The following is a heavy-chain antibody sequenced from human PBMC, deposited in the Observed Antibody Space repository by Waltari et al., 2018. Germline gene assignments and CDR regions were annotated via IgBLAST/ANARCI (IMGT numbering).Heavy chain of an antibody. CDR3: ARHFWGYSSSWDRSGFDY. Sequence: QVQLQQWGAGLLKPSETLSLTCAVYGGSFSGYYWSWIRQPPGKGLEWIGEINNSGSTNYNPSLKSRVTISVDTSKNQFSLKLSSVTAADTAVYYCARHFWGYSSSWDRSGFDYWGQGTLVTVSS. J-gene: IGHJ4*02. CDR2: INNSGST. CDR1: GGSFSGYY. V-gene: IGHV4-34*01. D-gene: IGHD6-13*01.